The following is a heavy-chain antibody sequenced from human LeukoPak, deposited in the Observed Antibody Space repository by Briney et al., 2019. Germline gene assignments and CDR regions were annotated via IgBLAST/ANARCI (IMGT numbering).Heavy chain of an antibody. D-gene: IGHD6-19*01. Sequence: GGSVRLSYAASGFTFNTYAIYWVRQAPGKGLEWVSGICGSGGCTYYADSVKGRFTISRDNSKNTVYLQMNSLTADDTAVYYCAKTTVGYSSGRYPGWPADCWGQGTLDTVSP. V-gene: IGHV3-23*01. CDR3: AKTTVGYSSGRYPGWPADC. J-gene: IGHJ4*02. CDR1: GFTFNTYA. CDR2: ICGSGGCT.